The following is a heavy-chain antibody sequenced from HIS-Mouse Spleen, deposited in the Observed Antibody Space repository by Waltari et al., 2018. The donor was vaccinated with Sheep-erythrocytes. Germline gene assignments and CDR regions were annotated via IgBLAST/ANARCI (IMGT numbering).Heavy chain of an antibody. CDR3: ARDRLGIFGY. CDR2: SYYSGST. V-gene: IGHV4-31*03. Sequence: QVQLQESGPGLVKPSQTLSLTCTVSGGSISSGGYYWSWIRQHPGKGLEWSGYSYYSGSTDYNPSLKSRVTISVDTSKNQFSLKLSSVTAADTAVYYCARDRLGIFGYWGQGTLVTVSS. CDR1: GGSISSGGYY. D-gene: IGHD7-27*01. J-gene: IGHJ4*02.